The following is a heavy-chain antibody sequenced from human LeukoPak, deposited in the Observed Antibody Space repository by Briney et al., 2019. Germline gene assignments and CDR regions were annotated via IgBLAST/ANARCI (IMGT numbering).Heavy chain of an antibody. D-gene: IGHD1-26*01. V-gene: IGHV1-69*13. CDR1: GGTFSSYA. CDR3: ARGAKGPTKWELLGDWFDP. J-gene: IGHJ5*02. Sequence: SVKVSCKASGGTFSSYAISWVRQAPGQGLEWMGGLIPIFGTANYAQKFQGRVTITADESTSTAHMYLSSLRSEDTAVYYCARGAKGPTKWELLGDWFDPWGQGTLVTVSS. CDR2: LIPIFGTA.